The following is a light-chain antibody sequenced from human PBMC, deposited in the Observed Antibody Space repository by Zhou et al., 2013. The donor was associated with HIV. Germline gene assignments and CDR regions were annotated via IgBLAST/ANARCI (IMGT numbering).Light chain of an antibody. Sequence: VMAQSPATLSVSPGERVTLSCRASQDITSSLAWYQQRPGQAPRLLVYGASTRATGIPDRFTGSGSGTDFTLTFTTLGPEDFAVYYCQQYANSPQTFGQGTKVEIK. CDR2: GAS. J-gene: IGKJ2*01. CDR1: QDITSS. CDR3: QQYANSPQT. V-gene: IGKV3-20*01.